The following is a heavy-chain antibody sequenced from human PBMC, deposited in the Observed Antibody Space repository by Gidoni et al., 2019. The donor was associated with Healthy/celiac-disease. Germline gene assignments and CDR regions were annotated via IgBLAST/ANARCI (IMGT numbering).Heavy chain of an antibody. CDR3: ARGCSGGSCYYYYYMDV. Sequence: QVQLVQSGAEGKKPGASVKGYCKDSGYTFTSDAMYWVRQAPGQRLEWMGWINAGNGNTKYSQKFQGRVTITRDTSASTAYMELSSLRSEDTAVYYCARGCSGGSCYYYYYMDVWGKGTTVTVSS. CDR2: INAGNGNT. D-gene: IGHD2-15*01. CDR1: GYTFTSDA. V-gene: IGHV1-3*01. J-gene: IGHJ6*03.